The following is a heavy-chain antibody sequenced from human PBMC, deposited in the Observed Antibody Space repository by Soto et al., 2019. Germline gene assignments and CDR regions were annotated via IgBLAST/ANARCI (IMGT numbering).Heavy chain of an antibody. V-gene: IGHV3-49*03. CDR2: IRSKAYGGTT. CDR3: TRDWDIVIEDYYYYYMDV. J-gene: IGHJ6*03. Sequence: GGSLRLSCTASGFTFGDYAMSWFRQAPGKGLEWVGFIRSKAYGGTTEYAASVKGRFTISRDDSKSIAYLQMNSLKTEDTAVYYCTRDWDIVIEDYYYYYMDVWGKGTTVTVSS. CDR1: GFTFGDYA. D-gene: IGHD2-15*01.